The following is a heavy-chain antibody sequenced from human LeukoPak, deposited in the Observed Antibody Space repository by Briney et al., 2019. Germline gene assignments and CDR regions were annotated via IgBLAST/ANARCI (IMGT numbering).Heavy chain of an antibody. D-gene: IGHD6-19*01. CDR2: ITGSGGST. Sequence: GGSLRLSCAASRFPFSSYAMSWVRQAPGKGLEWVSAITGSGGSTYYADSVKGRFTISRDNSKNTLYLQMNSLRAEDTAIYYCAKDGDYTAGWYYFDYWGQETLVTVSS. V-gene: IGHV3-23*01. J-gene: IGHJ4*02. CDR3: AKDGDYTAGWYYFDY. CDR1: RFPFSSYA.